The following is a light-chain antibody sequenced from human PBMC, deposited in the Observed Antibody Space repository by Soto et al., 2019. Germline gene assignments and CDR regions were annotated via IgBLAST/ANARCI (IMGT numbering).Light chain of an antibody. CDR1: QGISSA. CDR3: QQFDTYPLT. V-gene: IGKV1-13*02. J-gene: IGKJ4*01. Sequence: AIQLTQSPSSLSASVGDRISVTCRASQGISSALAWYQQKPGRAPKVLIYDVSTLERGVPSRFSGSGSGTDFTLTISSLQPEDFATYYCQQFDTYPLTFGGGTKVEIE. CDR2: DVS.